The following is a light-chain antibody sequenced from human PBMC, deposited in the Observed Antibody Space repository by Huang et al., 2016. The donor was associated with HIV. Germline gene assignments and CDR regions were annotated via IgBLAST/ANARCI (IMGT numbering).Light chain of an antibody. V-gene: IGKV1-NL1*01. Sequence: DIQMTQSPSSLSASVGDRVSITCRPSQGIDYSLAWYQQKPGKAPQLLLYAASRLESGDPSRFSGSGTGADYTLTISSLQPEDFGTYYCQQYYNFPYTFGPGTKLEI. CDR3: QQYYNFPYT. CDR1: QGIDYS. CDR2: AAS. J-gene: IGKJ2*01.